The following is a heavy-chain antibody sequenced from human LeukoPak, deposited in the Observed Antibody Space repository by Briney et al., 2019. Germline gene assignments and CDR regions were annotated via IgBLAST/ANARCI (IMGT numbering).Heavy chain of an antibody. CDR2: ISSSSSTI. CDR3: ARDRYLDIDY. D-gene: IGHD2-2*03. Sequence: PGGSLRLSCAASGFTFTTYSMNWVRQAPGKGLEWVSYISSSSSTIFYADSVKGRFTMSRDNAKHSLYLQMNSLRAEDTAVYYCARDRYLDIDYWGQGTLVTVSS. J-gene: IGHJ4*02. CDR1: GFTFTTYS. V-gene: IGHV3-48*01.